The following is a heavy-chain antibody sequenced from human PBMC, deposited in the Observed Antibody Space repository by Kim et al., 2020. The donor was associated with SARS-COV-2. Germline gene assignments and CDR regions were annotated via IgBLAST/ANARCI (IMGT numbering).Heavy chain of an antibody. CDR3: AKSDAEYDYYLFLDV. CDR1: GFTLINYA. D-gene: IGHD3-3*01. CDR2: ISGSGGST. J-gene: IGHJ6*02. Sequence: GGSLRLSCAASGFTLINYAMTWVRQAPGKGLEWVSGISGSGGSTYYADSVKGRFTMSRDNSKNTLYLQMNSLRAEDTAVYYCAKSDAEYDYYLFLDVWC. V-gene: IGHV3-23*01.